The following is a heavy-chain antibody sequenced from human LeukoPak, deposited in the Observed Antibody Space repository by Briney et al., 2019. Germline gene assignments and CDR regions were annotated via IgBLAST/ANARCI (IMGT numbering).Heavy chain of an antibody. CDR1: GFTFSSYS. CDR2: ISSSSSYI. J-gene: IGHJ4*02. CDR3: ARDLGVLLWFGELRSSFDY. Sequence: GGSLRLPCAASGFTFSSYSMNWVRQAPGKGLEWVSSISSSSSYIYYADSVKGRFTISRDNAKNSLYLQMNSLRAEDTAVYYCARDLGVLLWFGELRSSFDYWGRGTLVTVSS. V-gene: IGHV3-21*01. D-gene: IGHD3-10*01.